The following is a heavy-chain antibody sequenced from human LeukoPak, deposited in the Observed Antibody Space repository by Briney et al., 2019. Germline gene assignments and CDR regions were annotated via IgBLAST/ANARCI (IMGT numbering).Heavy chain of an antibody. Sequence: SETLSLTCAVYGGSFSVYYWSWIRQPPGKGLEWIGEINHSGSTNYNPSLKSRVTISVDTSKNQFSLKLSSVTASDTAVYYCARGNVDTAMPAVGMDVWGQGTTVTVSS. D-gene: IGHD5-18*01. V-gene: IGHV4-34*01. J-gene: IGHJ6*02. CDR3: ARGNVDTAMPAVGMDV. CDR1: GGSFSVYY. CDR2: INHSGST.